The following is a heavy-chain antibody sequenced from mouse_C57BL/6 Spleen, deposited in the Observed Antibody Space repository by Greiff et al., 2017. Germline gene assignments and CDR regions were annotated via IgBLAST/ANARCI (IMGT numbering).Heavy chain of an antibody. CDR2: IDPNSGGT. CDR3: ARGKGSEYYFGD. J-gene: IGHJ2*01. Sequence: QVHVKQPGAELVKPGASVKLSCKASGYTFTSYWMHWVKQRPGRGLEWIGRIDPNSGGTKYNEKFKSKGTLTVDKPSSSAYMQLSSLTSEDSAVCYCARGKGSEYYFGDWGQGATLTVAS. V-gene: IGHV1-72*01. CDR1: GYTFTSYW.